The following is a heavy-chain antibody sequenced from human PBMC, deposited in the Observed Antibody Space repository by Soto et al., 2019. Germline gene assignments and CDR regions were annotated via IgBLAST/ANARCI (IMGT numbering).Heavy chain of an antibody. V-gene: IGHV3-23*01. CDR1: GFTFSSYA. Sequence: EVQLLESGGGLVQPGGSLRLSCAASGFTFSSYAMSWVRQAPGKGLEWVSAISGSGGSTYYADSVTGRFTISRDNSKNTLYLQMNSLSAEDTAVYYCAKDIPPYSSGWPRRLGSFDYWGQGTLVTVSS. CDR2: ISGSGGST. CDR3: AKDIPPYSSGWPRRLGSFDY. D-gene: IGHD6-19*01. J-gene: IGHJ4*02.